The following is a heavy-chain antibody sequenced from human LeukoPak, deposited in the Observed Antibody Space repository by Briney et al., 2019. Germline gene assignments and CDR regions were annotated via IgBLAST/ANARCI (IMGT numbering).Heavy chain of an antibody. J-gene: IGHJ6*02. D-gene: IGHD6-19*01. CDR1: GGSISSSSYY. V-gene: IGHV4-39*01. CDR3: ARHTMRGYQWQARYYYGMDV. CDR2: IYYSGST. Sequence: SETLSLTCTVSGGSISSSSYYWGWIRQPPGKGLEWIGSIYYSGSTYYNPSLKSRVTISVDTSKNQFSLKLSSVTAADTAVYYCARHTMRGYQWQARYYYGMDVWGQGTTVTVSS.